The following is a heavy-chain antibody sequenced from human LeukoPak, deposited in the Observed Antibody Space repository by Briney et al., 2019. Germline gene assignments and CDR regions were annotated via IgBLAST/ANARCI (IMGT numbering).Heavy chain of an antibody. J-gene: IGHJ6*02. Sequence: ASVKVSCKASGYTFTGYYMHWVRQAPGQGLEWMGWINPNSGGTNYAQKFQGWVTMTRDTSISTAYMELSRLRSDDTAVYYCARARVPGSGWSDYYYGMDVWGQGTTVTVSS. V-gene: IGHV1-2*04. CDR2: INPNSGGT. CDR1: GYTFTGYY. D-gene: IGHD6-19*01. CDR3: ARARVPGSGWSDYYYGMDV.